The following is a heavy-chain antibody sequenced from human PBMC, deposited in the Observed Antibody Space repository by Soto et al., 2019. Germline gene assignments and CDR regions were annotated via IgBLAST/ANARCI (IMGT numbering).Heavy chain of an antibody. CDR2: IYTSGST. V-gene: IGHV4-4*07. J-gene: IGHJ5*02. Sequence: KASETLSLTCTVSGGSISSYYWIWIRQPAGKGLEWIGRIYTSGSTNYNPSLKSRVTMSVDTSKNQFSLKLSSVTAADTAVYYCARGRTTIFGVVPNNWFDPWGQGTLVTVSS. CDR1: GGSISSYY. CDR3: ARGRTTIFGVVPNNWFDP. D-gene: IGHD3-3*01.